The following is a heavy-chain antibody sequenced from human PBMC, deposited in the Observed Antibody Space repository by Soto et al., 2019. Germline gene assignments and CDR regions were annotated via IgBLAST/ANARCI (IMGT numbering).Heavy chain of an antibody. CDR1: GYTFFKYF. CDR2: INPSRGSA. Sequence: ASVKVSCKASGYTFFKYFIHWVRQAPGQGLEWIGIINPSRGSATYGPIFQGRVSLTTDMSTSTVYMELSSLRSEDTAIYYCARPLIGNTIDLWGQGTSVT. J-gene: IGHJ3*01. CDR3: ARPLIGNTIDL. D-gene: IGHD1-7*01. V-gene: IGHV1-46*01.